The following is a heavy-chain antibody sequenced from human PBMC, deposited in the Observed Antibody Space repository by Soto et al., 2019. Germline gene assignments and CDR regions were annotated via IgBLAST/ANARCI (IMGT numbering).Heavy chain of an antibody. CDR1: GGTFSSYA. V-gene: IGHV1-69*13. D-gene: IGHD6-13*01. CDR2: IIPIFGTA. CDR3: ARGWGSSSSQYYYYYGMDV. Sequence: PVKVSCKASGGTFSSYAISWVRQAPGQGLEWMGGIIPIFGTANYAQKFQGRVTITADESTSTAYMELSSLRSEDTAVYYCARGWGSSSSQYYYYYGMDVWGQGTTVTVSS. J-gene: IGHJ6*02.